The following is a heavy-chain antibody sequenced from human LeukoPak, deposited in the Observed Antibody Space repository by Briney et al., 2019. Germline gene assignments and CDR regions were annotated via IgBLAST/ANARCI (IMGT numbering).Heavy chain of an antibody. J-gene: IGHJ4*02. CDR1: GRFISGYY. V-gene: IGHV4-59*01. CDR2: VYYSDDITYHPS. Sequence: PSETLSLTCTVSGRFISGYYWSWLRQPPGRGLEGIGYVYYSDDITYHPSSYSPSLKNRVTISLDTSKIQFSLRLRSVTAADTAVYYCARNGGSFHGYLFDSWGQGTLVTVSS. D-gene: IGHD2-8*01. CDR3: ARNGGSFHGYLFDS.